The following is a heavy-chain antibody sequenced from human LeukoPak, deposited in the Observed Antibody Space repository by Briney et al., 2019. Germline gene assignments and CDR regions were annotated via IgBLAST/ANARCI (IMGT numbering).Heavy chain of an antibody. D-gene: IGHD5-18*01. J-gene: IGHJ4*02. CDR2: TYYSGST. CDR3: ARGESTAPFDY. CDR1: GGSISSSSYY. V-gene: IGHV4-39*07. Sequence: SETLSLTCTVSGGSISSSSYYWGWIRQPPGKGLEWIGSTYYSGSTYYNPSLKSRVTISVDTSKNQFSLKLSSVTAADTAVYYCARGESTAPFDYWGQGTLVTVSS.